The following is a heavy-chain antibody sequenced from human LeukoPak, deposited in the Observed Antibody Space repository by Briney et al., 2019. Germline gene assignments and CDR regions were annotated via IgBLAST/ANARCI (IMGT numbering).Heavy chain of an antibody. CDR1: GFTFSSSA. CDR3: AKDSSSSGWASTTDY. Sequence: GGSLRLSCAASGFTFSSSAMSWVRQAPGKGLEWVSAISNNGGYTYYADSVQGRFTVSRDNSENTVFLQMNSLRAKDTAIYNCAKDSSSSGWASTTDYWGQGTLVTVSS. D-gene: IGHD6-19*01. J-gene: IGHJ4*02. V-gene: IGHV3-23*01. CDR2: ISNNGGYT.